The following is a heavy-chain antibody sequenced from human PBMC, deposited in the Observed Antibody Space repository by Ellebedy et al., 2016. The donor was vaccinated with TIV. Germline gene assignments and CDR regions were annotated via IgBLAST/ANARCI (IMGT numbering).Heavy chain of an antibody. CDR3: ASDGVDTAMVALEYYFDY. CDR1: GGSISSSSYY. V-gene: IGHV4-61*05. Sequence: SETLSLTXTVSGGSISSSSYYWSWIRQPPGKGLEWIGYIYYSGSTNYNPSLKSRVTISVDTSKNQFSLKLSSVTAADTAVYYCASDGVDTAMVALEYYFDYWGQGTLVTVSS. J-gene: IGHJ4*02. D-gene: IGHD5-18*01. CDR2: IYYSGST.